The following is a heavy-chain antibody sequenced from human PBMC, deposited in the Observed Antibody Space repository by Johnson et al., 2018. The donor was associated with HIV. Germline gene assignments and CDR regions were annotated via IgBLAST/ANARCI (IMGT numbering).Heavy chain of an antibody. CDR2: IYSGGST. CDR3: ALKAAFDI. CDR1: GFTFSDYY. Sequence: VQLVESGGGLVQPGGSLRLSCAASGFTFSDYYMSWVRQAPGKGLEWVSVIYSGGSTYYADSVKGRFTVSRDNSKNTLYLQMNSLRAEDTAVYYCALKAAFDIWGQGTMVTVSS. V-gene: IGHV3-66*02. J-gene: IGHJ3*02.